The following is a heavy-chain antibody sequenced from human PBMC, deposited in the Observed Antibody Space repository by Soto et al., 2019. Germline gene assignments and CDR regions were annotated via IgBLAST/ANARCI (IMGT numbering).Heavy chain of an antibody. CDR2: VSYDGSNE. CDR1: GFTFSSYA. J-gene: IGHJ4*02. V-gene: IGHV3-30-3*01. CDR3: ARLRLYYYDSSGNSY. Sequence: GGSLRLSCAASGFTFSSYAMHWVRQAPGKGLEWVAGVSYDGSNEFYADSVKGRFTISRDSSKNTVFLQMNSLRAEDTAVYFCARLRLYYYDSSGNSYWGQGTLVTVSS. D-gene: IGHD3-22*01.